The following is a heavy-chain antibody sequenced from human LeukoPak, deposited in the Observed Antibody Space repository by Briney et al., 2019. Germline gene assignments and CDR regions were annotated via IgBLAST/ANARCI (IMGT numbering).Heavy chain of an antibody. CDR2: IYYSGST. J-gene: IGHJ4*02. Sequence: KPSETLSLTCAVYGGSFSSGGYYWSWIRQHPGKGLEWIGYIYYSGSTYYNPSLKSRVTISVDTSKNQFSLKLSSVTAADTAVYYCARGTRGYSGYDLALNLWGQGTLVTVSS. D-gene: IGHD5-12*01. V-gene: IGHV4-31*11. CDR1: GGSFSSGGYY. CDR3: ARGTRGYSGYDLALNL.